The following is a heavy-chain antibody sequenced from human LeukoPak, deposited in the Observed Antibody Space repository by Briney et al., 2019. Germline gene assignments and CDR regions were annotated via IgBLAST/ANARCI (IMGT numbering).Heavy chain of an antibody. V-gene: IGHV4-31*03. Sequence: TSQTLSLTCTVSGGSIGSDGYYWSWIRQHPGQGLEWIGYIYYSGSTYYNPSLKSRVTISVDTSKNQFSLKLSSVTAADTAVYYCARNYYFDYWGQGTLVTVSS. CDR2: IYYSGST. CDR3: ARNYYFDY. CDR1: GGSIGSDGYY. J-gene: IGHJ4*02.